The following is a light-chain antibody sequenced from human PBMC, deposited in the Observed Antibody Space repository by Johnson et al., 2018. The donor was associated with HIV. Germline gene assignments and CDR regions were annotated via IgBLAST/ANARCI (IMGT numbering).Light chain of an antibody. CDR2: DNN. J-gene: IGLJ1*01. V-gene: IGLV1-51*01. CDR1: SSNIGNNY. Sequence: QSVLTQPPSVSAAPGQKVTISCSGSSSNIGNNYVSWYQHFPGTAPKLLIYDNNKRPSGIPDRFSGSMSGTSATLAITGLQPGDEADYYCGTWDSSLSAGYVFGTGTKVTVL. CDR3: GTWDSSLSAGYV.